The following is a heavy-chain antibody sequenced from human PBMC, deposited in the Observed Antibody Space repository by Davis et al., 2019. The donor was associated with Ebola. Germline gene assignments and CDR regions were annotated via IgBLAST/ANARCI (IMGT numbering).Heavy chain of an antibody. J-gene: IGHJ4*02. Sequence: HTSETLSLTCTVSGGSISSYYWSWVRQAPGKGLVWVSRINSDGSSTNYADSVKGRFTISRDNAKNTLYLQMNSLRAEDTAFYYCARDLVWNDYWGQGTLVTVSS. CDR2: INSDGSST. CDR3: ARDLVWNDY. V-gene: IGHV3-74*01. D-gene: IGHD1-1*01. CDR1: GGSISSYY.